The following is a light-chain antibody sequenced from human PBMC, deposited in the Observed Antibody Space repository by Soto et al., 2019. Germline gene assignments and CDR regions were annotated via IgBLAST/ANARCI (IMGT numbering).Light chain of an antibody. Sequence: QSALTQPPSASGSPGQSVTISCTGTSSDVGGYNYVSWYQHHPGKAPRLMIYEVSKRPSGVPDRFSGSKSGNTASLTVSGPQAEDEGDYYCSSYTGSNNHVVFGGGTKLTVL. CDR1: SSDVGGYNY. V-gene: IGLV2-8*01. J-gene: IGLJ2*01. CDR3: SSYTGSNNHVV. CDR2: EVS.